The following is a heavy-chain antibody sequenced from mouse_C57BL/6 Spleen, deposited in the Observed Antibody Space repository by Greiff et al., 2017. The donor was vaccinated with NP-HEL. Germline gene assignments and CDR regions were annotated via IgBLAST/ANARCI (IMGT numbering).Heavy chain of an antibody. Sequence: QVQLQQSGAELVRPGASVTLSCKASGYTFTDYEMHWVKQTPVHGLEWIGAIDPETGGTAYNQKFKGKAILTADKSSSTAYMELRSLTSEDSAVYYCALDGYYERVFDYWGQGTTLTVSS. CDR3: ALDGYYERVFDY. V-gene: IGHV1-15*01. CDR1: GYTFTDYE. CDR2: IDPETGGT. D-gene: IGHD2-3*01. J-gene: IGHJ2*01.